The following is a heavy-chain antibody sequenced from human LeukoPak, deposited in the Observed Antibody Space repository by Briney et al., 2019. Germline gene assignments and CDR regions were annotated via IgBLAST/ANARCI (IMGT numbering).Heavy chain of an antibody. CDR3: ARGGHRRYYYDSSGREDAFDI. D-gene: IGHD3-22*01. CDR2: ISAYNGNT. V-gene: IGHV1-18*01. Sequence: GASVKVSCKASGYTFTSYGISWVRQAPGQGLEWMGWISAYNGNTNYAQKLQGRVTMTTDTSTSTAYMELKSLRSDDTAVYYCARGGHRRYYYDSSGREDAFDIWGQGTMVTVSS. CDR1: GYTFTSYG. J-gene: IGHJ3*02.